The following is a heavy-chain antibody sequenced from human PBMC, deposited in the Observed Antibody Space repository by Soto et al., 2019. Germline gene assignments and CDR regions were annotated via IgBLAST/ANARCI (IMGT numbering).Heavy chain of an antibody. CDR3: ARDGFCSSICAFDI. CDR1: GCTFSSYA. J-gene: IGHJ3*02. D-gene: IGHD2-2*01. CDR2: IIPIFGTA. Sequence: SVKVSCKASGCTFSSYAISWVRQAPGQGLEWMGGIIPIFGTANYAQKFQGRVTITADESTSTAYMELSSLRSEDTAVYYCARDGFCSSICAFDIWGQGTMVTVSS. V-gene: IGHV1-69*13.